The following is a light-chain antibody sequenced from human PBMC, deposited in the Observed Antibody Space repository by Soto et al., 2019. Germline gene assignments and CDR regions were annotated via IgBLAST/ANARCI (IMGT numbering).Light chain of an antibody. Sequence: DIQMTQSPSTLSASVGDRVTITCRASQSISSWLAWYQQKPGKAPKVLIYKASNLESGVPSRFSGSGSGTEFTLTNSSLQPDDFATYYCQQYKSYSWTFGQGTKVEIK. CDR1: QSISSW. V-gene: IGKV1-5*03. J-gene: IGKJ1*01. CDR2: KAS. CDR3: QQYKSYSWT.